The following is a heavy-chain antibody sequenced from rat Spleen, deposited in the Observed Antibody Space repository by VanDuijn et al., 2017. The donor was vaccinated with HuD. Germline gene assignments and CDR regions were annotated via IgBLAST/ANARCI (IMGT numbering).Heavy chain of an antibody. Sequence: EVQLVESGGALVQPGRFMKLSCVASGFTFSNYDMAWVRQAPAKGLEWVASTDNDGSNIHYGDSVKGRFTISRDNAKSILYLQMDSLRSEDTATYYCVTWGLDYWGQGVMVTVSS. V-gene: IGHV5-25*01. CDR1: GFTFSNYD. D-gene: IGHD2-1*01. CDR2: TDNDGSNI. CDR3: VTWGLDY. J-gene: IGHJ2*01.